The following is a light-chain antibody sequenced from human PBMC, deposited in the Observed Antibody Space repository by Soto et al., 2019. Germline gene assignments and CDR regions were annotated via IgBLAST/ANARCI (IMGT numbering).Light chain of an antibody. CDR1: SSDVGGYNY. Sequence: QSALTQPASVSGSPGQSITISCTGTSSDVGGYNYVSWYQQHPGKAPQLMIYDVSNRPSGVSNRFSGSKSGNTASLTISGLQAEDESDYYCSSYTSISTLLYVFGTGTKLTVL. CDR2: DVS. CDR3: SSYTSISTLLYV. V-gene: IGLV2-14*01. J-gene: IGLJ1*01.